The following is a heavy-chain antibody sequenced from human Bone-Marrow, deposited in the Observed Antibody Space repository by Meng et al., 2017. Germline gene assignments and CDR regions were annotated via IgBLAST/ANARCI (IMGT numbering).Heavy chain of an antibody. CDR1: GFTFSSYA. CDR3: AKSRDGYRHPGYYFDY. CDR2: ISGSGGST. D-gene: IGHD5-24*01. J-gene: IGHJ4*02. Sequence: GESLKISCAASGFTFSSYATSWVRQAPGKGLEWVSAISGSGGSTYYADSVKGRFTISRDNSKNTLYLQMNSLRAEDTAVYYCAKSRDGYRHPGYYFDYWGQGTLVTVSS. V-gene: IGHV3-23*01.